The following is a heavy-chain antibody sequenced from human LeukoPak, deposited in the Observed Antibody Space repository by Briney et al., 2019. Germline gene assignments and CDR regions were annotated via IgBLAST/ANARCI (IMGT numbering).Heavy chain of an antibody. D-gene: IGHD2-2*01. V-gene: IGHV1-2*04. CDR3: ARESGSTSYT. Sequence: GASVKVSCKASGYTFTAYYIHWVRQATGQGLEWMGWINPNSGGTNYAQKFQGWVTMTRDTSISTAYMELSSLRSEDTAVYYCARESGSTSYTWGQGTLVTVSS. CDR2: INPNSGGT. CDR1: GYTFTAYY. J-gene: IGHJ4*02.